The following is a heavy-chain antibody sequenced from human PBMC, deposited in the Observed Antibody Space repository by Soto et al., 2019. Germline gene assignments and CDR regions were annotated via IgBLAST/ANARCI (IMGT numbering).Heavy chain of an antibody. CDR2: IKTTTDGGTT. CDR1: GFTLSNAW. J-gene: IGHJ6*02. V-gene: IGHV3-15*01. D-gene: IGHD3-3*01. CDR3: IAPYDFWSGLHYYYYYGMDV. Sequence: EVQLVESGGDFVKPGGSLRISCAASGFTLSNAWMSWVRQAPGKGLEWVGLIKTTTDGGTTDYAAPVKGRFSILRDDSKNTVYLQMNSLKTEDTGVYYCIAPYDFWSGLHYYYYYGMDVWGQGTTVTVSS.